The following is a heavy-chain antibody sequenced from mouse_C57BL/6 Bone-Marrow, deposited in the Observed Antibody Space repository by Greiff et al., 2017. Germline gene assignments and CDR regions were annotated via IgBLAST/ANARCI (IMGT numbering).Heavy chain of an antibody. D-gene: IGHD1-1*01. CDR1: GYAFSSSW. Sequence: VQLQESGPELVKPGASVKISCKASGYAFSSSWMNWVKQRPGKGLEWIGRIYPGDGDTNYNGKFKGTATLTADKSSSTAYMQLSSLTSEDSAVSFGARAVPRGAVRATGDYWGQGTTLTVSS. V-gene: IGHV1-82*01. CDR2: IYPGDGDT. CDR3: ARAVPRGAVRATGDY. J-gene: IGHJ2*01.